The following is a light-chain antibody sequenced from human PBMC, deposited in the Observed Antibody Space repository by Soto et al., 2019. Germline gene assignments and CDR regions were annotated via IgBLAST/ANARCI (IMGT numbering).Light chain of an antibody. Sequence: EIVLTQSPGTLSLSPGERATLSCRASQSVSSYLAWYQQKPGQAPRLLIYDASTRATGISARFSGSGSGTDFTLTSSSVEPEDFAVYYCQQRSNWPVTFGQGTKVEVK. CDR1: QSVSSY. CDR3: QQRSNWPVT. J-gene: IGKJ1*01. CDR2: DAS. V-gene: IGKV3-11*01.